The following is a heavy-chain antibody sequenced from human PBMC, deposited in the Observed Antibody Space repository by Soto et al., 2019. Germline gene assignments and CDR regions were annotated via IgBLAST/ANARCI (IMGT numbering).Heavy chain of an antibody. D-gene: IGHD6-13*01. Sequence: RLSCAASGFTFSSYWMSWVRQAQGKGLEWVANIKQDGSEKYYVDSVKGRFTISRDNAKNSLYLQMNSLRAEDTAVYYCARGLGSSSWYPGVSYYYYGMDVWGQGTTVTVSS. J-gene: IGHJ6*02. V-gene: IGHV3-7*01. CDR3: ARGLGSSSWYPGVSYYYYGMDV. CDR1: GFTFSSYW. CDR2: IKQDGSEK.